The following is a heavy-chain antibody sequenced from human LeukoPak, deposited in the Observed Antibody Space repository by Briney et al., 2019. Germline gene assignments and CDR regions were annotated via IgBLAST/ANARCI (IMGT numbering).Heavy chain of an antibody. CDR2: ISSNGGST. D-gene: IGHD4-11*01. CDR1: GFTFSSYA. CDR3: AKDRSGDYSEYFDY. J-gene: IGHJ4*02. Sequence: GGSLRLSCSASGFTFSSYAMHWVRQAPGKGLEHVSAISSNGGSTYYADSVKGRFTISRDNSKNTLYLQMNSLRAEDTAVYYCAKDRSGDYSEYFDYWGQGTLVTVSS. V-gene: IGHV3-64*04.